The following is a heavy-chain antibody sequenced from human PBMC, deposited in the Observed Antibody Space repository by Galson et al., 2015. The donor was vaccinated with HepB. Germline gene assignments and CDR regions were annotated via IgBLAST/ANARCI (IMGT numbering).Heavy chain of an antibody. CDR2: IIPIFGTA. D-gene: IGHD2-15*01. Sequence: SVKVSCKASGYTFTSYGISWVRQAPGQGLEWMGGIIPIFGTANYAQKFQGRVTITADESTSTAYMELSSLRSEDTAVYYCASRYCSGGSCYLYYFDYWGQGTLVTVSS. V-gene: IGHV1-69*13. CDR1: GYTFTSYG. CDR3: ASRYCSGGSCYLYYFDY. J-gene: IGHJ4*02.